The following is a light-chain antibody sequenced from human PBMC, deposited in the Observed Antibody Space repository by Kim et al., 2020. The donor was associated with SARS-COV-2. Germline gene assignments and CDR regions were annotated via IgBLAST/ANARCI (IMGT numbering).Light chain of an antibody. J-gene: IGKJ1*01. V-gene: IGKV1-5*01. Sequence: DIQMTQSPSTLSASVGDTVTITCRARQSISSWLAWYQQKPGKAPKLLIYDASTLESDVPSRFSGSGSGTEFTLTISSLQPDDFTTYYCQQYNFYSWTFGQGTKVDIK. CDR2: DAS. CDR1: QSISSW. CDR3: QQYNFYSWT.